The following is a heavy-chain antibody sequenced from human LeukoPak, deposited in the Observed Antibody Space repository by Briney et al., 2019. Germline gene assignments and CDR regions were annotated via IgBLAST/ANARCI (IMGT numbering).Heavy chain of an antibody. CDR3: ARDITLTRGGRSDY. CDR1: GFTFSSYW. Sequence: GSLRLSCAASGFTFSSYWMYWVXQAPGXGLVWGSRINTDGRTTNYADYVKGRFTISRDNAKNTLYLQMNSLRAEDTAVYYCARDITLTRGGRSDYWGHGTLVTVSA. D-gene: IGHD3-10*01. J-gene: IGHJ4*01. V-gene: IGHV3-74*01. CDR2: INTDGRTT.